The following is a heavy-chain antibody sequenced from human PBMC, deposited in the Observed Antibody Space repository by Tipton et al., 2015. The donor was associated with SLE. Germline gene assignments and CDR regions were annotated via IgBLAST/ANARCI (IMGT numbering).Heavy chain of an antibody. CDR2: VFRSGTS. J-gene: IGHJ5*02. CDR1: GYSISSGHL. CDR3: ARGGASSIWFDP. Sequence: LRLSCTVSGYSISSGHLWGWIRQAPGKGLEWIASVFRSGTSHYNPSLKRRVTISGDTSKNQFSLKLSSATATDTAVYYCARGGASSIWFDPWGQGILVTVSS. D-gene: IGHD6-6*01. V-gene: IGHV4-38-2*02.